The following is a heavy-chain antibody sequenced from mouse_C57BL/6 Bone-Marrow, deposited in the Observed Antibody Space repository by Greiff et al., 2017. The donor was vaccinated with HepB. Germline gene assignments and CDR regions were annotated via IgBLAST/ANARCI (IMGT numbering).Heavy chain of an antibody. CDR1: GYTFTSYW. V-gene: IGHV1-72*01. Sequence: QVQLQQPGAELVKPGASVKLSCKASGYTFTSYWMHWVKQRPGRGLEWIGRIDPNSGGTKYNEKFKSKATLTVDKPSSTAYMQLSSLTSEDSAVDECARSGSSSYGDWYFDVWGTGTTVTVSS. CDR2: IDPNSGGT. D-gene: IGHD1-1*01. CDR3: ARSGSSSYGDWYFDV. J-gene: IGHJ1*03.